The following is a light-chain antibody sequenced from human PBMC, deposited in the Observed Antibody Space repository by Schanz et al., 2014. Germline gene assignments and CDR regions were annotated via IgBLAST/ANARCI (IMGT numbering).Light chain of an antibody. CDR3: SSYADSNNLV. CDR2: DVN. Sequence: QSALTQPRSVSGSPGQSVTISCTGSSSDVGAYNYVSWYQQHPGKAPKLLIHDVNKRPSGVPDRFSGSKSGNTASLIISGLQAEDEAVYYCSSYADSNNLVFGGGTKLTVL. V-gene: IGLV2-11*01. J-gene: IGLJ2*01. CDR1: SSDVGAYNY.